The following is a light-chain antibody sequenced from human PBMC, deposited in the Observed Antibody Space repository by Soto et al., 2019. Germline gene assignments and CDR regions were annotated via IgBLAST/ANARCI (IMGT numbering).Light chain of an antibody. CDR1: QSVSNF. CDR2: GAS. V-gene: IGKV3-15*01. Sequence: EKVMTQSPATLSMSPGERATLSCRASQSVSNFLAWYQQKPGQTPRLLIYGASTRATGIPARFSGGGSGTEFTLTISSLQSEDFAVYYCQQYSNWPSWTFGQGTKVEVK. CDR3: QQYSNWPSWT. J-gene: IGKJ1*01.